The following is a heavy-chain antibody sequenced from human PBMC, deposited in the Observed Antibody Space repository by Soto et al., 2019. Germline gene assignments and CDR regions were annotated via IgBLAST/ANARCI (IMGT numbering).Heavy chain of an antibody. V-gene: IGHV1-2*04. CDR2: ISPNSGGT. D-gene: IGHD7-27*01. CDR1: GYTFTDYY. CDR3: AKAGAQYFDY. Sequence: ASVKVSCKPSGYTFTDYYIHWVRQAPGQGLEWMGWISPNSGGTNYAQKFQGWVTMTRDTSLSTAYMELSRLTSDDTGVYYCAKAGAQYFDYWGQGTLVTVSS. J-gene: IGHJ4*02.